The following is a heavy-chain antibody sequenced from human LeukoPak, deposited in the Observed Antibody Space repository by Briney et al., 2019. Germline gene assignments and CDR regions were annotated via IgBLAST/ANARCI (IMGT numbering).Heavy chain of an antibody. CDR3: ARPVGVGQLDAFDI. CDR1: GGTFNFFA. CDR2: LIPIIGTA. V-gene: IGHV1-69*05. Sequence: ASVKVSCKASGGTFNFFAISWVRQAPGQGLEWLGGLIPIIGTATYAQKFQGRVTMTRDTSTGTIYMEMSSLRSEDTAVYYCARPVGVGQLDAFDIWGQGTMVTVSS. D-gene: IGHD2-15*01. J-gene: IGHJ3*02.